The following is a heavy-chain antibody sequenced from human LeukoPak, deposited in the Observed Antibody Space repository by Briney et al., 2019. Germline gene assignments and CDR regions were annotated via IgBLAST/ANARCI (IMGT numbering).Heavy chain of an antibody. J-gene: IGHJ4*02. CDR3: ARVASVLLWFGEPYYFDY. CDR1: GGSFSGYY. V-gene: IGHV4-34*01. CDR2: INHSGST. Sequence: SSETLSLTCAVYGGSFSGYYWGWIRQPPGKGLEWIGEINHSGSTNYNPSLKSRVTISVDTSKNQFSLKLSSVTAADTAVYYCARVASVLLWFGEPYYFDYWGQGTLVTVSS. D-gene: IGHD3-10*01.